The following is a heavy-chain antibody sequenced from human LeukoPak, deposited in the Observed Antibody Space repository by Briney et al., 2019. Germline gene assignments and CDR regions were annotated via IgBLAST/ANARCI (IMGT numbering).Heavy chain of an antibody. CDR3: VRHTTSGWYQVVY. V-gene: IGHV4-30-4*02. CDR1: GGSISSGDYY. D-gene: IGHD6-19*01. Sequence: PSETLSLTCTVSGGSISSGDYYWSWIRQPPGKGLEWIGYIYYSGSTDHNPSLKSRVTISVDASKNQFSLKLTSVTAADTAVYYCVRHTTSGWYQVVYWGQGTLVTVSS. CDR2: IYYSGST. J-gene: IGHJ4*02.